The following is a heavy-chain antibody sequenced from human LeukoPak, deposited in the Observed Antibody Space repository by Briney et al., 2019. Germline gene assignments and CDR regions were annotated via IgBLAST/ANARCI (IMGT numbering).Heavy chain of an antibody. CDR3: ARNRVVGAPNFDY. CDR1: GGSFSGYY. Sequence: PSETLSLTCAVYGGSFSGYYWSWIRQPPGKGLEWIGEINHSGSTNYNPPLKSRVTISLDTSKNQFSLRLTSVTAADTAVYYCARNRVVGAPNFDYWGQGTLVTVFS. D-gene: IGHD1-26*01. V-gene: IGHV4-34*01. CDR2: INHSGST. J-gene: IGHJ4*02.